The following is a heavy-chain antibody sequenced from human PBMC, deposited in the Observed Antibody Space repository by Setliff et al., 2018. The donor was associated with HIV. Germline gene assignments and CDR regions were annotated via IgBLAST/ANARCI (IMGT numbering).Heavy chain of an antibody. Sequence: SETLSLTCAVSGGSISSGGYSWTWIRQPPGKGLEWIAYIFHSGRIYYNPTLKSRVTMSVDRSKNHLSLNVTSVTAADTAVYFCARERPQSHFFDYWGQGTLVTVSS. CDR2: IFHSGRI. CDR1: GGSISSGGYS. V-gene: IGHV4-30-2*01. J-gene: IGHJ4*02. CDR3: ARERPQSHFFDY. D-gene: IGHD6-19*01.